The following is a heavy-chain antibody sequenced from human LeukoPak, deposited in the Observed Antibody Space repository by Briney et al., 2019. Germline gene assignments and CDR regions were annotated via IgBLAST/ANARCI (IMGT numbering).Heavy chain of an antibody. CDR1: GGSISSYY. V-gene: IGHV4-59*08. Sequence: PSETLSLTCTVSGGSISSYYWSWIRQPPGKGLEWIGYIYYSGSTNYNPSLKSRVTISVDTSKNQFSLKLSSVTAADTAVYYCATQYYYDSSGYFDYWGQGTLVTVSS. CDR2: IYYSGST. D-gene: IGHD3-22*01. J-gene: IGHJ4*02. CDR3: ATQYYYDSSGYFDY.